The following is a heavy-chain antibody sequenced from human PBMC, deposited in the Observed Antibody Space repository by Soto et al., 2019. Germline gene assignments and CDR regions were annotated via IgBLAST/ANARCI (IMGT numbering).Heavy chain of an antibody. V-gene: IGHV4-31*03. CDR3: ARVLQQLVFFDY. Sequence: PSETLSLTCTVSGGSISSGGYYWSWIRQHPVKGLDWIGYIYYCGSTYYNPSLKSRVTISVDTSKNQFSLKLSSVTAADTAVYYCARVLQQLVFFDYWGQGTLVTVS. D-gene: IGHD6-13*01. J-gene: IGHJ4*02. CDR1: GGSISSGGYY. CDR2: IYYCGST.